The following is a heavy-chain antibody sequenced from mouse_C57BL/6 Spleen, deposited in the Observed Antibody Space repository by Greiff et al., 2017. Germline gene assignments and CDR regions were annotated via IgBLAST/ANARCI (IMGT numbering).Heavy chain of an antibody. Sequence: EVQRVESGGGLVQPGGSLSLSCAASGFTFTDYYMSWVRQPPGKALEWLGFIRNKANGYTTEYSASVKGRFTISRDNSQSILYLQMKALRAEDSATYSGARSSTVVAHRAMDYWGQGTSVTVSS. V-gene: IGHV7-3*01. D-gene: IGHD1-1*01. CDR2: IRNKANGYTT. CDR1: GFTFTDYY. CDR3: ARSSTVVAHRAMDY. J-gene: IGHJ4*01.